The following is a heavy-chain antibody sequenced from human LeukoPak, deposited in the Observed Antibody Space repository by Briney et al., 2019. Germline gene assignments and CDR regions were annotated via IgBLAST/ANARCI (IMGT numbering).Heavy chain of an antibody. V-gene: IGHV4-39*01. CDR1: GDSISSTTYY. CDR2: INYGGDS. J-gene: IGHJ4*02. Sequence: SETLSLTCTVSGDSISSTTYYWGWIRQPPGEGLEWIGNINYGGDSNYKASLKSRVTMSIDTSKSEFSLNLRSVTAADTAVYFCPKRGPGTGWSFDDWGQGTVITVSA. CDR3: PKRGPGTGWSFDD. D-gene: IGHD6-19*01.